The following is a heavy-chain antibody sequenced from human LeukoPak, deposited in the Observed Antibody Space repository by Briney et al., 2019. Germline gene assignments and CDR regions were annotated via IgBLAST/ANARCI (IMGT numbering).Heavy chain of an antibody. V-gene: IGHV4-59*08. CDR3: ARYSGYEGGIDF. Sequence: SETLSLTCTVSGGSISSYYWSWIRQPPGKGLEWIEYIYYSGSTNYNPSLKSRVTISVDTSKNQFSLKLSSVTAADTAVYYCARYSGYEGGIDFWGQGTLVTVSS. CDR2: IYYSGST. J-gene: IGHJ4*02. D-gene: IGHD5-12*01. CDR1: GGSISSYY.